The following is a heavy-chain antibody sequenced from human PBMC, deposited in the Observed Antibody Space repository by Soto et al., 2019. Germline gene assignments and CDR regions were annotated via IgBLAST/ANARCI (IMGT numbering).Heavy chain of an antibody. V-gene: IGHV4-4*02. CDR3: ARTCSSTSCYDDP. CDR1: GGSISSSNW. CDR2: IYHSGST. J-gene: IGHJ5*02. D-gene: IGHD2-2*01. Sequence: SETLSLTCAVSGGSISSSNWWSWVRQPPGKGLEWIGEIYHSGSTNYNPSLKSRVTISVDKSKNQFSLKLSSVTAADTAVYYCARTCSSTSCYDDPWGQGTLVTVSS.